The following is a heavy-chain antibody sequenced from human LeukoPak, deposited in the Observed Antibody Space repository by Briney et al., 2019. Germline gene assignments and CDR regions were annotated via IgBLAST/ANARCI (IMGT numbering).Heavy chain of an antibody. D-gene: IGHD3/OR15-3a*01. CDR3: GTHAGRTGSDD. CDR1: GFIFRGYY. Sequence: GGSLRLSCATSGFIFRGYYISWIRQAPGKGLDGVSYISGSGNDISYADSVKGRFTISRDNAKGSLYLQMNSLRAADTAVYYCGTHAGRTGSDDWGQGTLVTVSS. V-gene: IGHV3-11*01. CDR2: ISGSGNDI. J-gene: IGHJ4*02.